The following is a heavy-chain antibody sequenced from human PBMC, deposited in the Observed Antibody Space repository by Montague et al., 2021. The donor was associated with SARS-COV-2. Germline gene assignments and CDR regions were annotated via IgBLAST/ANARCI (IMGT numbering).Heavy chain of an antibody. J-gene: IGHJ5*02. CDR2: INHSGST. CDR3: ATFVVDTAMVEGSQGFDP. CDR1: GGSFSGYY. V-gene: IGHV4-34*01. Sequence: SLTCAVYGGSFSGYYWSWIRQPPGKGLEWIGEINHSGSTNYNPSLKSRVTISVDTSKNQFSLKLSSVTAADTAVYYCATFVVDTAMVEGSQGFDPWGQGTLVTVSS. D-gene: IGHD5-18*01.